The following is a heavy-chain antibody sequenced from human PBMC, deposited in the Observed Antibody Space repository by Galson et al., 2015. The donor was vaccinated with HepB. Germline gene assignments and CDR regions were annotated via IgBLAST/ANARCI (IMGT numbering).Heavy chain of an antibody. V-gene: IGHV1-69*13. D-gene: IGHD3-22*01. CDR1: GGTFSTYA. J-gene: IGHJ5*02. CDR3: ARGLGSGYFSPRFDP. Sequence: SVKVSCKASGGTFSTYAINWVRQAPGQGLEWMGGIIPIFGTANYAEKYQGRVTITADESTSTVHMELSSLTSDDTAVYYCARGLGSGYFSPRFDPWGQGTLVTVSS. CDR2: IIPIFGTA.